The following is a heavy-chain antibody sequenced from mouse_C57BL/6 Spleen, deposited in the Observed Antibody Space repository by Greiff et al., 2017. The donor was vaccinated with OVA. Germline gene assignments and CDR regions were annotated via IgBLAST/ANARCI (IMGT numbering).Heavy chain of an antibody. CDR3: ARFGGIYDGCYDAMDY. V-gene: IGHV1-26*01. CDR1: GYTFTDYY. CDR2: INPNNGGT. D-gene: IGHD2-3*01. Sequence: EVQLQQSGPELVKPGASVKISCKASGYTFTDYYMNWVKQSHGKSLEWIGDINPNNGGTSYNQKFKGKATLTVDKSSSTAYMELRSLTSEDSAVYYCARFGGIYDGCYDAMDYWGQGTSVTVSS. J-gene: IGHJ4*01.